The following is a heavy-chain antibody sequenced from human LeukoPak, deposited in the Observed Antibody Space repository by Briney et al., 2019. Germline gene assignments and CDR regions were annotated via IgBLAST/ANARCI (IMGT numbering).Heavy chain of an antibody. CDR2: TIIYNGNT. V-gene: IGHV1-18*01. CDR3: ARCGSGSHPADPYYYYMDV. CDR1: AYTFSTNG. D-gene: IGHD3-10*01. Sequence: ASVKVSCKTSAYTFSTNGISRVRQAHGQGLERKGWTIIYNGNTNYAQKLQGRVTMTTDTSTNTAYMELRSLRSDDTAVFYCARCGSGSHPADPYYYYMDVWGKGTTVTISS. J-gene: IGHJ6*03.